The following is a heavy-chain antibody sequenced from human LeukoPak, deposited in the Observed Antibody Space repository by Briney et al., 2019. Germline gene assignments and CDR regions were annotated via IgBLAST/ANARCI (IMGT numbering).Heavy chain of an antibody. CDR3: ARPSNYYDSSGVWAFDI. V-gene: IGHV4-30-4*01. Sequence: SETLSLTCTVSGGSISSGDYYWSWIRQPPGKGLEWIGYIYYSGSTYYNPSLKSRVTISVDTSKNQFSLKLSSVTAADTAVYYCARPSNYYDSSGVWAFDIWGQGTMVTVSS. CDR1: GGSISSGDYY. CDR2: IYYSGST. J-gene: IGHJ3*02. D-gene: IGHD3-22*01.